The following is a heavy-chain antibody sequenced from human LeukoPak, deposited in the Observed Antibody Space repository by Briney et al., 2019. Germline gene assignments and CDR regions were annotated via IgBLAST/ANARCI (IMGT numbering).Heavy chain of an antibody. D-gene: IGHD2-15*01. CDR1: GFTFSSYS. V-gene: IGHV3-21*01. J-gene: IGHJ4*02. CDR2: ISSSSSYI. CDR3: ARVGVVVAATTPPDY. Sequence: GGSLRLSCAASGFTFSSYSMNWVRQAPGKGLEWVSSISSSSSYIYYEDSVKGRFTISRDNAKNSLYLQMNSLRAEDTAVYYCARVGVVVAATTPPDYWGQGTLVTVSS.